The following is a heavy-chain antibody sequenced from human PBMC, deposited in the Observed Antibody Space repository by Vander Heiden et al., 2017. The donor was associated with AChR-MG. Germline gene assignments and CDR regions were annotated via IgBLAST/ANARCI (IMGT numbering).Heavy chain of an antibody. J-gene: IGHJ4*01. V-gene: IGHV4-30-2*01. D-gene: IGHD3-22*01. CDR1: GGSISSGGYS. CDR2: IYQSGST. CDR3: ASTIANYYDSSGYYPPRSVHDH. Sequence: QLQLHASGPGLLKPSQTLSLTCAAPGGSISSGGYSWSWRRQAPGKGLEWSGYIYQSGSTHYNPSPKSRVTISVDRSKTPFPMKLSPVPAADTAVYYCASTIANYYDSSGYYPPRSVHDHSGQGTLVTVSS.